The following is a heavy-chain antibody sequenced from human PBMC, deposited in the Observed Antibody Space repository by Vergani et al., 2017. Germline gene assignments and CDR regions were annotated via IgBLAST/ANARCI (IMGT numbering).Heavy chain of an antibody. J-gene: IGHJ2*01. Sequence: QVQLVQSGAEVKKPGASVKVSCKASGYTFTSYGISWVRQAPGQGLKWMGLISAYNGNTNYAQKFQGRVTITRDTSASTAYMELSSLRSEATAVYYCARKIGSWGYFDLWGRGTLVTVSS. D-gene: IGHD6-13*01. CDR3: ARKIGSWGYFDL. CDR1: GYTFTSYG. CDR2: ISAYNGNT. V-gene: IGHV1-18*04.